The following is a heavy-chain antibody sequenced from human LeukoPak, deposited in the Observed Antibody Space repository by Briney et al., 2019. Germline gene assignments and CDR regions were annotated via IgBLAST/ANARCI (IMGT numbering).Heavy chain of an antibody. CDR1: GYTFTGYY. J-gene: IGHJ4*02. CDR3: ASGSSYDSSGRGLDY. V-gene: IGHV1-2*02. D-gene: IGHD3-22*01. Sequence: GASVKVSCKASGYTFTGYYMHWMRQAPGQGLEWMGWINPNSGGTNYAQKFQGRVTMTRDTSISTAYMELSRLRFDDRAVYYCASGSSYDSSGRGLDYWGQGTLVTVSS. CDR2: INPNSGGT.